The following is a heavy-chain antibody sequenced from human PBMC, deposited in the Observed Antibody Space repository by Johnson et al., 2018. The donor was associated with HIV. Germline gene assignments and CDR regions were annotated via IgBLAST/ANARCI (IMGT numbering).Heavy chain of an antibody. CDR1: GFTFDDYA. V-gene: IGHV3-30*18. D-gene: IGHD3-22*01. CDR3: AKDPTYDSSGYYGDAFDL. J-gene: IGHJ3*01. Sequence: QEQLVESGGGLVQPGGSLRLSCAASGFTFDDYAMHWVRQTPGKGLEWVAVISYDGSNKYYADSVKGRFTISRDNSKNTLYLQMNSLRAEDTAVYYCAKDPTYDSSGYYGDAFDLWG. CDR2: ISYDGSNK.